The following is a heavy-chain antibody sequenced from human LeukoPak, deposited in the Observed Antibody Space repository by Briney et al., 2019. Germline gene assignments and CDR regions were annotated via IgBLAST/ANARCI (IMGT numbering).Heavy chain of an antibody. D-gene: IGHD6-19*01. Sequence: PGGSLRLSCAASGFTFDDYGMSWVRQAPGKGLEWVSGINWNGGSTGYADSVKGRFTISRDNAKNSLYLQMNSLRAEDTALYYCARARSGWYLVNQYYFDYWGQGTLVTVSS. V-gene: IGHV3-20*04. J-gene: IGHJ4*02. CDR3: ARARSGWYLVNQYYFDY. CDR2: INWNGGST. CDR1: GFTFDDYG.